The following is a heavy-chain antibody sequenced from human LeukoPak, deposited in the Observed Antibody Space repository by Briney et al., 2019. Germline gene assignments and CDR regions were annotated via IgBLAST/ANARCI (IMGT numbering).Heavy chain of an antibody. V-gene: IGHV3-30*01. Sequence: PGGSLRLSCAVSGFTFSSYPMHWVRQAPGKGLEWVAVVSDDGNKKFDADFVKGRFTTSRDNSKNTLYLQMNSLRGEDTAVYYCARGQLLLEGYFYYLDVWGKGTTVTVSS. J-gene: IGHJ6*03. CDR3: ARGQLLLEGYFYYLDV. CDR2: VSDDGNKK. D-gene: IGHD2-2*01. CDR1: GFTFSSYP.